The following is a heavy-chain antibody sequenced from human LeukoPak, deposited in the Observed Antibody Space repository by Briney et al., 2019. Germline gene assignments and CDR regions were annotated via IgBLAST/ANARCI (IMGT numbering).Heavy chain of an antibody. D-gene: IGHD3-10*01. CDR2: ISYDGSNK. Sequence: GGSLRLSCAASGFTFSSSGMHWVRQAPGKGLEWVAVISYDGSNKYYADSVKGRFTFSRDNSKNTLYLQMNSLRAEDTAVYYCAKDSPDSGSYYFSYGMDVWGQGTTVTVSS. J-gene: IGHJ6*02. CDR1: GFTFSSSG. V-gene: IGHV3-30*18. CDR3: AKDSPDSGSYYFSYGMDV.